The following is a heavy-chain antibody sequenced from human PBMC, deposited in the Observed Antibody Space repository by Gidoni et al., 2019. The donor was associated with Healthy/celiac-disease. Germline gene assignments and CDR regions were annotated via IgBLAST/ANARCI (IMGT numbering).Heavy chain of an antibody. CDR1: GVSFSGYY. CDR3: ARIIAGYSSSWYLNYYYYMDV. D-gene: IGHD6-13*01. V-gene: IGHV4-34*01. CDR2: INHSGST. Sequence: QVQIQQWGAGLLKPSETLSLTCAVYGVSFSGYYWSWIRQPPGKGLEWIGEINHSGSTNYNPSLKSRVTISVDTSKNQFSLKLSSVTAADTAVYYCARIIAGYSSSWYLNYYYYMDVWGKGTTVTVSS. J-gene: IGHJ6*03.